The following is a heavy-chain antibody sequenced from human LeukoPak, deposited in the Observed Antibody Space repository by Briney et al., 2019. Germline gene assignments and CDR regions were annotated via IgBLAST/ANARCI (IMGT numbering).Heavy chain of an antibody. CDR2: ISYDGSNK. Sequence: PGRSLRLSCAASGFTFSSYAMHWVRQAPGKGLEWVAVISYDGSNKYYTDSVKGRFTISRDNSKNTLYLQMNSLRAEDTAVYYCARDVGAGYCSSTSCYEYFDYWGQGTLVTVSS. D-gene: IGHD2-2*01. CDR1: GFTFSSYA. V-gene: IGHV3-30-3*01. J-gene: IGHJ4*02. CDR3: ARDVGAGYCSSTSCYEYFDY.